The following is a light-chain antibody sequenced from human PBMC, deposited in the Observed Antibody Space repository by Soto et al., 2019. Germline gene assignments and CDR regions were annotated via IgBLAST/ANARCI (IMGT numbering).Light chain of an antibody. Sequence: EIVMTQSPATLSVSSGERATLSCRASQNLSRNLAWYQQRPGQAPRHLIHGASTRPTGVPARFGGSGSGTDYTLTISSLQSEDFAFYYCQQYDRWPHTFGQGTKLQIK. J-gene: IGKJ2*01. CDR1: QNLSRN. V-gene: IGKV3-15*01. CDR3: QQYDRWPHT. CDR2: GAS.